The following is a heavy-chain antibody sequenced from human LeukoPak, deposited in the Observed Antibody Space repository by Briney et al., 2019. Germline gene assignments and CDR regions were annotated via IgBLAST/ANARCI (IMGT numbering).Heavy chain of an antibody. Sequence: GGSLRLSCAASGFTFSSYSMNWVRQAPGKGLEWVSYISSSSSTIYYADSVKGRFTISRDNAKNSLYLQMNSLRAEDTAVYYCARDARWLQRPNYFDYWGQGTLVTVSS. CDR2: ISSSSSTI. D-gene: IGHD5-24*01. CDR3: ARDARWLQRPNYFDY. V-gene: IGHV3-48*01. J-gene: IGHJ4*02. CDR1: GFTFSSYS.